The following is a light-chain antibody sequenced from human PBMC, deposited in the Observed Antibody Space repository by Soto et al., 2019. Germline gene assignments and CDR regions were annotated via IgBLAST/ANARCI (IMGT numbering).Light chain of an antibody. V-gene: IGLV4-60*03. CDR3: ETWDGYTLV. Sequence: QSVLTQSSSASASLGSSVTLACTVSSGYITYIIAWHQQQPGKAPRYLMTLERSGNYNTGSGVPDRFSGLSSGADRFLTIATIQAEEDGDYYCETWDGYTLVFGGGTKVTVL. CDR2: LERSGNY. J-gene: IGLJ2*01. CDR1: SGYITYI.